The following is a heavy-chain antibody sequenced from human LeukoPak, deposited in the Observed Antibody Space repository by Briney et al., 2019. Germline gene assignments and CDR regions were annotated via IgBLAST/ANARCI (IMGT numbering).Heavy chain of an antibody. J-gene: IGHJ4*02. CDR3: ARRGERLLWFGGSQPYYFDY. CDR1: GGSFSGYY. CDR2: INHSGST. D-gene: IGHD3-10*01. V-gene: IGHV4-34*01. Sequence: PSETLSLTCAVYGGSFSGYYWSWIRQPPGKGLEWIGEINHSGSTNYNPSLKSRVTISVDTSKNQFSLKLSSVTAADTAVYYCARRGERLLWFGGSQPYYFDYWGQGTLVTVSS.